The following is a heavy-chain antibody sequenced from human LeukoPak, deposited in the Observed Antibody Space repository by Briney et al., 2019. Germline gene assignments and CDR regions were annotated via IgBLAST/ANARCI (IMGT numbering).Heavy chain of an antibody. CDR1: GFTFSSYS. J-gene: IGHJ4*02. Sequence: GGSLRLSCAASGFTFSSYSMNWVRQAPGKGLEWVSYISSSSSTIYYADSVKGRFTISRDNAKNSLYLQMNSLRAEDTAVYYCTTDLGDTAMADFDYWGQGTLVTVSS. CDR3: TTDLGDTAMADFDY. V-gene: IGHV3-48*01. D-gene: IGHD5-18*01. CDR2: ISSSSSTI.